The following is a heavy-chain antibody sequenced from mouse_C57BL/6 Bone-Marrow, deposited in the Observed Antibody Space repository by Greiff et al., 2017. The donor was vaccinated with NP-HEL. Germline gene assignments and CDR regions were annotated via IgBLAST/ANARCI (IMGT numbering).Heavy chain of an antibody. J-gene: IGHJ1*03. CDR1: GYTFTDYN. CDR2: INPNNGGT. V-gene: IGHV1-18*01. Sequence: EVQLQQSGPELVKPGASVKIPCKASGYTFTDYNMDWVKQSHGKSLEWIGDINPNNGGTIYNQKFKGKATLTVDKSSSTAYMELRSLTSEDTAVYYCARGYYYGSRYGWYFDVWGTGTTVTVSS. CDR3: ARGYYYGSRYGWYFDV. D-gene: IGHD1-1*01.